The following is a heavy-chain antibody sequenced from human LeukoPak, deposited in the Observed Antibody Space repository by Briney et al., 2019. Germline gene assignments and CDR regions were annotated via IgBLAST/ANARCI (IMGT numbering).Heavy chain of an antibody. D-gene: IGHD3-10*01. J-gene: IGHJ4*02. CDR1: GFTFSIYE. V-gene: IGHV3-43*02. CDR3: AKVAGFGELLGRHFDY. CDR2: ISGDGGST. Sequence: GGSLRLPCAASGFTFSIYELHWVRQAPGKGLEWVSLISGDGGSTYYADSVKGRFTISRDNSKNSLYLQMNSLRTEDTALYYCAKVAGFGELLGRHFDYWGQGTLVTVSS.